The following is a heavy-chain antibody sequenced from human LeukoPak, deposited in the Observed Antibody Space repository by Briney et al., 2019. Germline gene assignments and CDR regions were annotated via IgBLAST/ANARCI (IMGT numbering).Heavy chain of an antibody. CDR1: GFTFSSYD. J-gene: IGHJ4*02. CDR2: IGTAGDT. D-gene: IGHD5-18*01. Sequence: GGSLRLSCAASGFTFSSYDMHWVRQATGKGLEWVSAIGTAGDTYYPGSVKGRFTISRDNAKKSLYLQMNSLRAEDTAVYYCARHLSGVTGYTYGRGIDYWGQGTLVTVSS. CDR3: ARHLSGVTGYTYGRGIDY. V-gene: IGHV3-13*01.